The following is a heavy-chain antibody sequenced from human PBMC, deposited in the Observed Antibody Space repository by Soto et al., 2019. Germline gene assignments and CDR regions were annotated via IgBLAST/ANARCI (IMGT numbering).Heavy chain of an antibody. V-gene: IGHV1-2*02. CDR3: ARAADSSGWYRGPYYYYGMDV. Sequence: VASVKVSCKASGYTFAGYYMHWVRQAPGQGLEWMGWINPNSGGTNYAQKFQGRVTMTRDTSISTAYMELSRLRSDDTDVYYCARAADSSGWYRGPYYYYGMDVWGQGTTVTVSS. CDR1: GYTFAGYY. J-gene: IGHJ6*02. D-gene: IGHD6-19*01. CDR2: INPNSGGT.